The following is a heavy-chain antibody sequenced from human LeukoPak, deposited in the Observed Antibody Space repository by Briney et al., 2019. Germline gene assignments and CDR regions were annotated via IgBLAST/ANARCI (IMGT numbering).Heavy chain of an antibody. CDR1: GFTFDDYA. J-gene: IGHJ4*02. CDR2: ISWNSGSI. Sequence: PGGSLRLSCAASGFTFDDYAMHWVRQAPGKGLEWVSGISWNSGSIGYADSVKGRFTISRDNAKNSPYLQMNSLRAEDTALYYCAKDIGGYGFDFDYWGQGTLVTVSS. V-gene: IGHV3-9*01. D-gene: IGHD4-17*01. CDR3: AKDIGGYGFDFDY.